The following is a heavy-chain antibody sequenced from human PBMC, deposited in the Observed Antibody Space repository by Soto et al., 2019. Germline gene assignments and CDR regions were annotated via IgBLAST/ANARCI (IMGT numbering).Heavy chain of an antibody. CDR1: GASVSSDSSY. CDR3: ARDRALGRYYGMDV. D-gene: IGHD3-10*01. V-gene: IGHV4-61*01. Sequence: QVQLQESGPGLVKPSETLSLTCTVSGASVSSDSSYWSWIRQPPGKGLEWIGYIHYSGSTNYNPSLKSRVTISVDTSKNPFSLKVTSVTAADTAVYYCARDRALGRYYGMDVWGQGTTVTVSS. J-gene: IGHJ6*02. CDR2: IHYSGST.